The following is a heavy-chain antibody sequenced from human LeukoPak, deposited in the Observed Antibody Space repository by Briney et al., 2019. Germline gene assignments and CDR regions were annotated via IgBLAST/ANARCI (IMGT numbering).Heavy chain of an antibody. V-gene: IGHV3-23*01. CDR3: AKASYGGNSARNY. J-gene: IGHJ4*02. D-gene: IGHD4-23*01. Sequence: GGSLRLSCAASGFTFSSYAMSWVRQAPGKGLEWVSAISGSGGSTHYADSVKGRFTISRDNSKNTLYLQMNSLRAEDTAVYYCAKASYGGNSARNYWGQGTLVTVSS. CDR1: GFTFSSYA. CDR2: ISGSGGST.